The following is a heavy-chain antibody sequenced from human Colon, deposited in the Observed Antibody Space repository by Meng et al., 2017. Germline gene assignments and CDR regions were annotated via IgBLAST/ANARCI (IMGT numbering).Heavy chain of an antibody. V-gene: IGHV3-74*01. D-gene: IGHD1/OR15-1a*01. CDR1: GITFSSYW. CDR3: ANRFV. CDR2: INGEGSRI. J-gene: IGHJ4*02. Sequence: EVPLVESGGVLVQPGGSLRLSCAAFGITFSSYWMHWVRPGPGEGLVWVSRINGEGSRINYADSVKGRFTISRDNAKNTLFLQMNSLKAEDTGVYHCANRFVWGLGTLVTVSS.